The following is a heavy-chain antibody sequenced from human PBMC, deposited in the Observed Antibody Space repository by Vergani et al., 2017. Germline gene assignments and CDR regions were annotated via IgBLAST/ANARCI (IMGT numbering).Heavy chain of an antibody. J-gene: IGHJ3*02. CDR2: LDPSDSYT. V-gene: IGHV5-10-1*03. D-gene: IGHD3-10*01. CDR1: GYSFTSYW. CDR3: ASNQILLTYYYGSGSPRDAFDI. Sequence: EVQLVQSGAEVQKPGESLRISCKGSGYSFTSYWISWVSQMPGKGMEWMWRLDPSDSYTNYRQSFQGHVTISADKSISTAYLQWSSLKASDTAMYYCASNQILLTYYYGSGSPRDAFDIWGQGTMVTVSS.